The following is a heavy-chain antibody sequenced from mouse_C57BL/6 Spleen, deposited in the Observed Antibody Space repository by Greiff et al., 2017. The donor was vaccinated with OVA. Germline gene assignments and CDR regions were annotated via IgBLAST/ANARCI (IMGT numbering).Heavy chain of an antibody. CDR3: ARRYYGSSYVGYAMDY. J-gene: IGHJ4*01. V-gene: IGHV5-17*01. D-gene: IGHD1-1*01. CDR2: ISSGSSTI. Sequence: EVQRVESGGGLVKPGGSLKLSCAASGFTFSDYGMHWVRQAPEKGLEWVAYISSGSSTIYYADTVKGRFTISRDNAKNTLFLQMTSLRSEDTAMYYCARRYYGSSYVGYAMDYWGQGTSVTVSS. CDR1: GFTFSDYG.